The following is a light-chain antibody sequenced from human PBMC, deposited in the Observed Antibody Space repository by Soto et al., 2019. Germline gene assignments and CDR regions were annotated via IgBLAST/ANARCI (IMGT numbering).Light chain of an antibody. Sequence: DIQMTQSPCAISSSVGDRVTITCRASQGISNYLACFQQKPGKVPERLIFAASSLQSGVPSRFSGSGSGTEFSHTINSLQPEDFATYYCLQHKSYPWTFGQGTKVDIK. V-gene: IGKV1-17*03. CDR1: QGISNY. CDR2: AAS. CDR3: LQHKSYPWT. J-gene: IGKJ1*01.